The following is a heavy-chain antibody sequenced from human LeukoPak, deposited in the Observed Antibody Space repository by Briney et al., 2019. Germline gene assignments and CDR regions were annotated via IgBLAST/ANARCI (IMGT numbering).Heavy chain of an antibody. CDR3: ARGLYYDSSGHYYAFDI. Sequence: SETLSLTCAVYGGSFSGYYWSWIRQPPGKGLEWIGEINHSGSTNYNPSLKSRVTISVDTSKNQFSLKLSSVTAADTAVYYCARGLYYDSSGHYYAFDIWGQGTMVTVSS. CDR2: INHSGST. J-gene: IGHJ3*02. D-gene: IGHD3-22*01. CDR1: GGSFSGYY. V-gene: IGHV4-34*01.